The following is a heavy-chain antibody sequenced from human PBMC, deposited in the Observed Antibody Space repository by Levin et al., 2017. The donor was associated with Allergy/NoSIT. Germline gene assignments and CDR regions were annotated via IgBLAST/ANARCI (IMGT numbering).Heavy chain of an antibody. J-gene: IGHJ4*02. Sequence: KASETLSLTCNVSGGSVSSGGYYWSWIRQHPGKGLEWIGYIYYTGNTYFNPSLRSRVTISLDTSKNQFSLNLASVTAADTAVYYCARDAGGRSSWFLPEFWGQGILVTVSS. D-gene: IGHD6-19*01. CDR2: IYYTGNT. CDR1: GGSVSSGGYY. V-gene: IGHV4-31*03. CDR3: ARDAGGRSSWFLPEF.